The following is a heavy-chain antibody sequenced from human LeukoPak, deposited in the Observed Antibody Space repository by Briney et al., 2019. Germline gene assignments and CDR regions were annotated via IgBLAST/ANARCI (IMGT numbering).Heavy chain of an antibody. CDR2: INSNSGGT. V-gene: IGHV1-2*02. Sequence: VASVKVTCNASGYTFTGYYMYWVRQPPGPGLEWVGWINSNSGGTNYAQRFQGRVTMTRDTSISTAYMERSRLRSDDTAVYYCASGIKSILVGAHDAFDIWGQGTMVTVSS. J-gene: IGHJ3*02. CDR1: GYTFTGYY. D-gene: IGHD1-26*01. CDR3: ASGIKSILVGAHDAFDI.